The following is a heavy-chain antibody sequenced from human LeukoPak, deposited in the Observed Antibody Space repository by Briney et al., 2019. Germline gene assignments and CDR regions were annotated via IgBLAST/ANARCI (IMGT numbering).Heavy chain of an antibody. Sequence: PGGSLRLSCAASGFTFSSYEMNWVRQAPGEGLEWVSYIRSSGSTIYYADSVKGRFTISRDNAKNSLYLQMNSLRAEDTAVYYCARLDYGGNSGLRYWGQGTLVTVSS. J-gene: IGHJ4*02. V-gene: IGHV3-48*03. CDR1: GFTFSSYE. D-gene: IGHD4-23*01. CDR2: IRSSGSTI. CDR3: ARLDYGGNSGLRY.